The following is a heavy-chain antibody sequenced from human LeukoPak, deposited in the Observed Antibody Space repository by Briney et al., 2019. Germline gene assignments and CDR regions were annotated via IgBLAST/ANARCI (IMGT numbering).Heavy chain of an antibody. CDR3: AKTKDFSGNYYNGIDY. V-gene: IGHV3-23*01. CDR1: GFTFSSYA. D-gene: IGHD3-10*01. Sequence: PGGSLRLSCAASGFTFSSYAMSWVRQAPGKGLEWVSAISGSGGSTYYAESVKGRFTISRDNSKNTLYLQMNSLRAEDTALYYCAKTKDFSGNYYNGIDYWGQGILVTVSS. CDR2: ISGSGGST. J-gene: IGHJ4*02.